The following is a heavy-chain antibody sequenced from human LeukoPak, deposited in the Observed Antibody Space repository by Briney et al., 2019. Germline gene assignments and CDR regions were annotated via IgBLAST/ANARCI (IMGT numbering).Heavy chain of an antibody. D-gene: IGHD2-21*01. CDR2: IYYTGST. V-gene: IGHV4-39*01. J-gene: IGHJ4*02. CDR1: GGSISTSTYY. CDR3: SRQGCGGDRYPDY. Sequence: PSETLSLTCTVSGGSISTSTYYWGWIRQPPGKGLEWVGSIYYTGSTYYNPSLKSRVTIYVDTSKNQFSLKLSSVTAADTAVYYCSRQGCGGDRYPDYWGQGTLVTVSS.